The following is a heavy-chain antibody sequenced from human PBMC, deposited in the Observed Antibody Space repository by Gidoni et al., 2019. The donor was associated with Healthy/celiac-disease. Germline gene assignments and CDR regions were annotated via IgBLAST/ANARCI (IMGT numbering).Heavy chain of an antibody. CDR2: ISYDGSNK. CDR1: GFTFSSYG. Sequence: QVQLVASGGGVVQPGRSLRLSCAASGFTFSSYGMHWVRQAPGKGLEWVAVISYDGSNKYYADSVKGRFTISRDNSKNTLYLQMNSLRAEDTAVYYCAKDIYGSGSYSVYYYYGMDVWGQGTTVTVSS. CDR3: AKDIYGSGSYSVYYYYGMDV. V-gene: IGHV3-30*18. J-gene: IGHJ6*02. D-gene: IGHD3-10*01.